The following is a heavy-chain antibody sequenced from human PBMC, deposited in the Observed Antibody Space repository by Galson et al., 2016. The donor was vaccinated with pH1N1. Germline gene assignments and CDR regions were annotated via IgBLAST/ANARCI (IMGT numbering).Heavy chain of an antibody. CDR3: TIDGSDWSNNIDF. CDR1: GFIFSGYW. J-gene: IGHJ4*02. D-gene: IGHD3-9*01. Sequence: SLRLSCAASGFIFSGYWMHWVRQVPGEGLVWVSRISNDGTSTYYADSVKGRFTISRDNARNTLYLQMNSLRAEDTAVYYCTIDGSDWSNNIDFWGQGILVTVSS. V-gene: IGHV3-74*01. CDR2: ISNDGTST.